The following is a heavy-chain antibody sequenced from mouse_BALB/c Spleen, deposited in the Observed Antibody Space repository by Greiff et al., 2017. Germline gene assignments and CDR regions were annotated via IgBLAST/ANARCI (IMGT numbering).Heavy chain of an antibody. Sequence: DVQLVESGGGLVQPGGSRKLSCAASGFTFSSFGMHWVRQAPEKGLEWVAYISSGSSTIYYADTVKGRFTISRDNPKNTLFLQMTSLRSEDTAMYYCARAKYGNYFDYGGPGTTVTVSS. D-gene: IGHD2-10*02. CDR2: ISSGSSTI. CDR1: GFTFSSFG. CDR3: ARAKYGNYFDY. V-gene: IGHV5-17*02. J-gene: IGHJ2*01.